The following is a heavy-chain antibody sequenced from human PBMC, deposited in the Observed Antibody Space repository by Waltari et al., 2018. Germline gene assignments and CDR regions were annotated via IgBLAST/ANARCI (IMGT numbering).Heavy chain of an antibody. D-gene: IGHD1-26*01. CDR1: GGSFSGYY. V-gene: IGHV4-34*01. Sequence: QVQLQQWGAGLLKPSETLSLTCAVYGGSFSGYYWSWIRKPPGKGLEWIGEINHSGSTNYNQSLKSRVTISVDTSKNQFSLKLSSVTAADTAVYYCARGVVGATRYYYYGMDVWGQGTTVTVSS. CDR2: INHSGST. J-gene: IGHJ6*02. CDR3: ARGVVGATRYYYYGMDV.